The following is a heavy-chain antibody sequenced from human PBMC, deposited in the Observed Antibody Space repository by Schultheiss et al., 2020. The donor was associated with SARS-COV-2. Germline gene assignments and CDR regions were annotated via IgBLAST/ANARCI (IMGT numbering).Heavy chain of an antibody. CDR1: GFIFTSYT. Sequence: GESLKISCAASGFIFTSYTMHWVRQAPGEGLEWVALISYDGNIVHYADSVKGRFTISRDNSKNTVSLQMNSLRAEDTGLFHCARDTMVGSTTTMGYWGQGTLVTVSS. CDR2: ISYDGNIV. CDR3: ARDTMVGSTTTMGY. D-gene: IGHD1-26*01. V-gene: IGHV3-30*16. J-gene: IGHJ4*02.